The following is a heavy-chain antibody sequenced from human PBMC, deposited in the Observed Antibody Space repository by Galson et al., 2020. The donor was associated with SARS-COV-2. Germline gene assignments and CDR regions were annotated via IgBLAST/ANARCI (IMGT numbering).Heavy chain of an antibody. J-gene: IGHJ4*02. CDR2: IYSGGST. CDR3: ARRGWFGEFDY. V-gene: IGHV3-53*01. D-gene: IGHD3-10*01. CDR1: GFTFSSYG. Sequence: GFTFSSYGMHWVRQAPGKGLEWVSVIYSGGSTYYADSVKGRFTISRDNSKNTLYLQMNSLRAEDTAVYYCARRGWFGEFDYWGQGTLVTVSS.